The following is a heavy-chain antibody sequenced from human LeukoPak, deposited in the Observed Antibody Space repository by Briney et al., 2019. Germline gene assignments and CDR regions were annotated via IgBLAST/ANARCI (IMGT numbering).Heavy chain of an antibody. V-gene: IGHV4-61*02. CDR2: IYSSGST. CDR3: ARGADYGDYGFNYYYYMDV. CDR1: GGSISSGSYY. D-gene: IGHD4-17*01. Sequence: SETLSLTCTVSGGSISSGSYYWSWIRQPAGKGLEWIGRIYSSGSTNYNPSLKSRVTISLDTSKNQFSLKLSSVTAADTAVYYCARGADYGDYGFNYYYYMDVWGKGTTVTISS. J-gene: IGHJ6*03.